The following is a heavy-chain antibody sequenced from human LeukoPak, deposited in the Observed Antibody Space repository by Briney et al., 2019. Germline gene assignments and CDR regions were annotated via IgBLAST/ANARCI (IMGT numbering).Heavy chain of an antibody. CDR2: INPNSGGA. J-gene: IGHJ4*02. CDR1: GYTFTGYY. V-gene: IGHV1-2*02. D-gene: IGHD3-22*01. Sequence: ASVKVSCKASGYTFTGYYMHWVRQAPGQGLEWMGWINPNSGGANYAQKFQGRVTMTRDTSTSTAYMELSRLRSDDTAVYYCARESSMIVVSYWGQGTLVTVSS. CDR3: ARESSMIVVSY.